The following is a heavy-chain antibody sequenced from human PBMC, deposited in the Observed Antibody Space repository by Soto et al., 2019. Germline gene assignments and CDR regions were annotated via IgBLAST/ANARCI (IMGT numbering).Heavy chain of an antibody. V-gene: IGHV3-23*01. Sequence: PGGSLRLSCAASGFTFSSYAMSWVRQAPGKGLEWVSAISGSGGSTYYADSVKGRFTISRDNSKNTLYLQMNSLRAEDTAVYYFAKDPDSVSRIKLWDDAFDIWGPGTMLTV. D-gene: IGHD5-18*01. J-gene: IGHJ3*02. CDR2: ISGSGGST. CDR3: AKDPDSVSRIKLWDDAFDI. CDR1: GFTFSSYA.